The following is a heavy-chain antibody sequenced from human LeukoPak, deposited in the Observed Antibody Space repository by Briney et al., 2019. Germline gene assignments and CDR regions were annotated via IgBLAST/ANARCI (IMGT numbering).Heavy chain of an antibody. J-gene: IGHJ4*02. V-gene: IGHV1-8*01. D-gene: IGHD3-22*01. Sequence: GASVKVSCKASGYTFTSYDINWVRQATGQGLEWMGWMNPNSGNTGYAQKFQGRVTMTRNTSISTAYMELSSLRSEDTAVYYCARGLASFYYDSSGYYELDYWGQGTLVTVSS. CDR2: MNPNSGNT. CDR1: GYTFTSYD. CDR3: ARGLASFYYDSSGYYELDY.